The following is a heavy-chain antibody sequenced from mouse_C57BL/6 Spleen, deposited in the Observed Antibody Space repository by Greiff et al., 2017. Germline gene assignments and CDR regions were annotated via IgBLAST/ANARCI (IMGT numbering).Heavy chain of an antibody. CDR3: ARLDYDESWYAY. Sequence: VQLQQSGPELVKPGASVKISCKASGYTFTDYYMNWVKQSHGKSLEWIGDINPNNGGTSYNQKFKGKATMTVDKSSSTAYMELRSLTSEDSAVYYCARLDYDESWYAYRGPGTLVSVAA. CDR1: GYTFTDYY. D-gene: IGHD2-4*01. CDR2: INPNNGGT. J-gene: IGHJ3*01. V-gene: IGHV1-26*01.